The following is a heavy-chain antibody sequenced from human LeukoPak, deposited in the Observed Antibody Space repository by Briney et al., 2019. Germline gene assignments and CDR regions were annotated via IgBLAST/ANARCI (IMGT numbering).Heavy chain of an antibody. CDR1: GGSFSSYG. D-gene: IGHD5-24*01. J-gene: IGHJ4*02. Sequence: PSETLSLTCTVSGGSFSSYGWSWIRQPPGQGLEWIGRIYSSGSTNYNSYLKSRVTMSVDTSTTQVSLTLSPVTAAATAVYYCATGDGYHSFDYWGQGTLVTVSS. CDR3: ATGDGYHSFDY. V-gene: IGHV4-4*07. CDR2: IYSSGST.